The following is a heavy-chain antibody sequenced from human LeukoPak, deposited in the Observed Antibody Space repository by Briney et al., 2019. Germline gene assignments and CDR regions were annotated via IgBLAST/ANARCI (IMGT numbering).Heavy chain of an antibody. D-gene: IGHD2-2*01. CDR1: GFTFSSYS. CDR2: ISYDGSNK. CDR3: ARDPPYQLLFYWFDP. Sequence: GGSLRLSCAASGFTFSSYSMNWVRQAPGKGLEWVAVISYDGSNKYYADSVKGRFTISRDNSKNTLYLQMNSLRAEDTAVYYCARDPPYQLLFYWFDPWGQGTLVTVSS. J-gene: IGHJ5*02. V-gene: IGHV3-30*03.